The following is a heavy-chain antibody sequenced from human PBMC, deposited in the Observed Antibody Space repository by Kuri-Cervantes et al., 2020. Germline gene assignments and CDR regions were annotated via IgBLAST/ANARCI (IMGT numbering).Heavy chain of an antibody. CDR2: ISSSSSYI. CDR1: GFTFSSYS. CDR3: ASPSYYYDSSGYYFSEYFHH. D-gene: IGHD3-22*01. J-gene: IGHJ1*01. Sequence: GESLKISCAASGFTFSSYSMNWVRQAPGKGLEWVSSISSSSSYIYYADSVKGRLTISRDNAKNSLYLQMNSLRAEDTAVYYCASPSYYYDSSGYYFSEYFHHWGQGTLVTVSS. V-gene: IGHV3-21*01.